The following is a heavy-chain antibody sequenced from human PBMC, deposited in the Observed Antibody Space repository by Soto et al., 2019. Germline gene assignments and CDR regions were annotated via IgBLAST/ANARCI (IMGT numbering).Heavy chain of an antibody. V-gene: IGHV3-23*01. CDR3: VKGFWKGDV. Sequence: EVQLLESGGGLVQPGGSLRLSCAASGFTFSTYDMNWDRQAPGNGLEWVSAISGSGGSIHYADSVKGRFTISRDNSKNTLYLQMNSLRDEGTAVYHCVKGFWKGDVWGQGTMVTVSS. J-gene: IGHJ6*02. D-gene: IGHD1-1*01. CDR2: ISGSGGSI. CDR1: GFTFSTYD.